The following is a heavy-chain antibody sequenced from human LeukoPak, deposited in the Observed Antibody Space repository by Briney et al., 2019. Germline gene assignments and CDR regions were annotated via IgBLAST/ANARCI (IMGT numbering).Heavy chain of an antibody. CDR3: VRGGQYVLHYDSSGYPPRGH. V-gene: IGHV1-2*02. Sequence: ASVKVSCKASGYTFTGYYMHWVRQAPGQGLEWMGWINPNSGGTNYAQKFQGRVTMTRDTSISTAYMELSRLRSDDTAVYYCVRGGQYVLHYDSSGYPPRGHWGQGTLVTVSS. CDR2: INPNSGGT. D-gene: IGHD3-22*01. CDR1: GYTFTGYY. J-gene: IGHJ4*02.